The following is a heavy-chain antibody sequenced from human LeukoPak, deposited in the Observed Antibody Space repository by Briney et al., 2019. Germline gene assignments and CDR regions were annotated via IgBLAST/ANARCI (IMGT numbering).Heavy chain of an antibody. CDR2: INSDGSST. Sequence: AWGSLRLSCAASGFTFSSYWMHWVRQAPGKGLVWVSGINSDGSSTSYADSVKGRFTISRDNAKHTLYLQMNSLRAEDTAVYYCAREEALEITMVRGVIYTYYYYYGMDVWGQGTTVTVSS. D-gene: IGHD3-10*01. CDR3: AREEALEITMVRGVIYTYYYYYGMDV. J-gene: IGHJ6*02. CDR1: GFTFSSYW. V-gene: IGHV3-74*01.